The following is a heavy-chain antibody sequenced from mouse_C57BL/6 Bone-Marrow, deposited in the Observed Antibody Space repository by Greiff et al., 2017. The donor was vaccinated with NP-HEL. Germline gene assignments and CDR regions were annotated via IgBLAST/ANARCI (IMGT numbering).Heavy chain of an antibody. J-gene: IGHJ2*01. CDR2: ISSGGSYT. CDR1: GFTFSSYG. Sequence: VQLQQSGGDLVKPGGSLKLSCAASGFTFSSYGMSWVRQTPDKRLEWVATISSGGSYTYYPDSVKGRFTISRDTAKNTLYLQMSSLKSEDTAMYYCARRGDYDGYFDYWGQGTTLTVSS. CDR3: ARRGDYDGYFDY. D-gene: IGHD2-4*01. V-gene: IGHV5-6*01.